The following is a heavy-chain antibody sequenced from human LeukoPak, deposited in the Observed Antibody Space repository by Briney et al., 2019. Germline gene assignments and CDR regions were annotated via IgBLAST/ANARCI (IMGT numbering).Heavy chain of an antibody. Sequence: GGSLRLSCAASGFTFSSYDMHWVRQATGKGLEWVSAIGTAGDTYYPGSVKGRFTISRENAKNSLYLQMNSLRAGDMAVYYCARGLWCSSTSCPLDYWGQGTLVTVSS. D-gene: IGHD2-2*01. CDR3: ARGLWCSSTSCPLDY. V-gene: IGHV3-13*01. CDR1: GFTFSSYD. CDR2: IGTAGDT. J-gene: IGHJ4*02.